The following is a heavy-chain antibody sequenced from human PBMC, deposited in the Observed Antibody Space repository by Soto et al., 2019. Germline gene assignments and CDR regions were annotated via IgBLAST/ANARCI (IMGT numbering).Heavy chain of an antibody. D-gene: IGHD2-2*01. V-gene: IGHV4-59*08. J-gene: IGHJ6*02. CDR1: GGSISSYY. Sequence: SETLSLTCTVSGGSISSYYWSWIRQPPGKGLEWIGYIYYSGSTNYNPSLKSRVTISVDTSKNQFSLILTSVTAADTAVYYCARLGGNCSSSSCFGFYVMDVWGQGTTVTVSS. CDR2: IYYSGST. CDR3: ARLGGNCSSSSCFGFYVMDV.